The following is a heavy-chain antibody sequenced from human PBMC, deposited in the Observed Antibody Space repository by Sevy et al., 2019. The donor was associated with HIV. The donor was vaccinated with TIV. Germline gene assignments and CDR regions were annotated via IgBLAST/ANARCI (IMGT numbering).Heavy chain of an antibody. CDR3: AKDGGYRSPSLAN. CDR1: GFTFSSYA. CDR2: ISGSGGST. J-gene: IGHJ4*02. V-gene: IGHV3-23*01. Sequence: GGSLRLSCAASGFTFSSYAMTWVRQAPGKGLEWVSLISGSGGSTFYADYVKGRFTISRDNSKNTLYLQMNSLRADDTAVYYCAKDGGYRSPSLANWGQGTLVTVSS. D-gene: IGHD2-15*01.